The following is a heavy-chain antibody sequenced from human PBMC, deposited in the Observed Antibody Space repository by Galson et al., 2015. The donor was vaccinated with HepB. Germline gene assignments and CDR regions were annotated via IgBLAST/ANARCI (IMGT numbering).Heavy chain of an antibody. V-gene: IGHV4-4*02. CDR3: AKDVRS. CDR1: GGSISSSDW. D-gene: IGHD3-16*02. CDR2: IYRSGYT. Sequence: LSLTCAVSGGSISSSDWWTWVRQPPGKGLEWIGEIYRSGYTNYNSSLESRITISLDRSKNQLSLDVRSMTAADTAMYYCAKDVRSWGQGTLVTVSS. J-gene: IGHJ4*02.